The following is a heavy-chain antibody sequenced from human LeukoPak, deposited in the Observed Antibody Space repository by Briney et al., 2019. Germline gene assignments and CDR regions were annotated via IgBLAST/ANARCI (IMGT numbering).Heavy chain of an antibody. J-gene: IGHJ4*02. CDR1: GYSFTNYW. Sequence: GESLKISCKGSGYSFTNYWIGWVRQMPGKGLEWMGIIHPGDSDTRYSPSFQGQVTISADKSISTAYLQWSSLKASDTAMYYCARSDTAMVNLFDYWGQGTLVTVSS. D-gene: IGHD5-18*01. CDR3: ARSDTAMVNLFDY. V-gene: IGHV5-51*01. CDR2: IHPGDSDT.